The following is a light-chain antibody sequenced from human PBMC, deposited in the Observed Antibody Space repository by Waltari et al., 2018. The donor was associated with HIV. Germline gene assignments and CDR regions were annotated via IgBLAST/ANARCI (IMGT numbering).Light chain of an antibody. J-gene: IGLJ1*01. CDR3: CSYAGSYGYV. CDR1: SSDVGGYHH. Sequence: QSALPQPRSVSGSPGQSVTISCTGTSSDVGGYHHVSWYQQHPGKAPKLMICDVSKRPSGVPDRFSGSKSGNTASLTISGLQAEDEADYYCCSYAGSYGYVFGTGTKVTVL. V-gene: IGLV2-11*01. CDR2: DVS.